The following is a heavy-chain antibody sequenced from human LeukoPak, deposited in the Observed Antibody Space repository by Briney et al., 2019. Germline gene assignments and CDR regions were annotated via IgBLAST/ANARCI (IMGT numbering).Heavy chain of an antibody. CDR3: ARDPGRGGSYFDY. CDR1: GFTFSTYW. Sequence: PGGSLRLSCAASGFTFSTYWMAWVRQAPGKGLEWVAGISETGNDKYYVDSVKGRFTISRDNARNSLYLQVNRLRAEDTAIYYCARDPGRGGSYFDYWGQGNLVTVSS. CDR2: ISETGNDK. D-gene: IGHD1-26*01. V-gene: IGHV3-7*01. J-gene: IGHJ4*02.